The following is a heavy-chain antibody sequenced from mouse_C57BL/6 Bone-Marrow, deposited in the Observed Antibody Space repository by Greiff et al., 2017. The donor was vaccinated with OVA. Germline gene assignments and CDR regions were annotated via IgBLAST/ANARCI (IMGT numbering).Heavy chain of an antibody. J-gene: IGHJ4*01. D-gene: IGHD1-1*01. CDR1: GYTFTSYW. CDR3: ARWRTVPYAMDY. V-gene: IGHV1-64*01. CDR2: IHPNSGST. Sequence: QVHVKQPGAELVKPGASVKLSCKASGYTFTSYWMHWVKQRPGQGLEWIGMIHPNSGSTNYNEKFKSKATLTVDKSSSTAYMQLSSLTSEDSAVYYCARWRTVPYAMDYWGQGTSVTVSS.